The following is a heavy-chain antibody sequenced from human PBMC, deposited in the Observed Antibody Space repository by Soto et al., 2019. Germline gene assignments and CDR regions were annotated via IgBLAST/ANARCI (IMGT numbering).Heavy chain of an antibody. J-gene: IGHJ6*02. CDR2: ISSTSSYI. CDR3: PSEGLWDMMDV. CDR1: GFTFSGYS. V-gene: IGHV3-21*01. Sequence: GGSLRLSCAASGFTFSGYSMNWVRQAPGKGLEWVSSISSTSSYITYADSLKGRFTISRDNAKDSLYLQMNSLRVEDTAVYYCPSEGLWDMMDVWGQGTTVTFSS. D-gene: IGHD2-15*01.